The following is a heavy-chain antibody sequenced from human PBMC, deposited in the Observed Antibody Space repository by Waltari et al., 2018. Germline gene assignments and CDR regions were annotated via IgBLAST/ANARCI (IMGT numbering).Heavy chain of an antibody. CDR1: GFSLGDYG. D-gene: IGHD6-13*01. CDR3: TSDIAAAGFDY. Sequence: ESGGGLVQPGRSLRLSCDTSGFSLGDYGMTWVRQAPQKRLEWVGYIIKKAFGATTEFAASVKGRFSLSRDDSKGSIYLQMNSLTADDTAIYYCTSDIAAAGFDYWGQGISVTVSS. J-gene: IGHJ4*02. V-gene: IGHV3-49*04. CDR2: IIKKAFGATT.